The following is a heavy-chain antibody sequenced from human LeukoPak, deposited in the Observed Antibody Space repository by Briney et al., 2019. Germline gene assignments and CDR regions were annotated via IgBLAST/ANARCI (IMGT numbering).Heavy chain of an antibody. D-gene: IGHD3-10*01. CDR2: INPDGGRI. J-gene: IGHJ2*01. Sequence: GGSLRLSCAASGFTFSNYWMHWVRQAPGKGLGWVSRINPDGGRIGYADSVQGRVTISRDNAKNTVYLQMNSLRAEDTAVYYCARVGTGSWYFDLWGRGTLVTFSS. V-gene: IGHV3-74*01. CDR3: ARVGTGSWYFDL. CDR1: GFTFSNYW.